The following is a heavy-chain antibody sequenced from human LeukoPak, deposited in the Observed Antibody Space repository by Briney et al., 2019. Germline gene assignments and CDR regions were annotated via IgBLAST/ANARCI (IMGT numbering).Heavy chain of an antibody. CDR2: IYYSGST. CDR3: ARNASDSGTSYFDY. J-gene: IGHJ4*02. Sequence: SETLSLTCTVSGGSISRCTYYWGWIRQPPGKGLEWIGSIYYSGSTSYNPSLKSRVTISVDTSKNQFSLKLDSVTAADTAVYYCARNASDSGTSYFDYWGQGTLVTVSS. V-gene: IGHV4-39*01. D-gene: IGHD1-26*01. CDR1: GGSISRCTYY.